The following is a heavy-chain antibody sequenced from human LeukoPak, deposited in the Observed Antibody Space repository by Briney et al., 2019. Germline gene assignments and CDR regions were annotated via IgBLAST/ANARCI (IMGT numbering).Heavy chain of an antibody. J-gene: IGHJ6*03. D-gene: IGHD3-3*01. V-gene: IGHV1-69*05. Sequence: ASVKVSCKASGGTFSSYAISWVRQAPGQGLEWIGGIIPIFGTTNYAQKLQGRVTITTDESTSTAYMELSSLRSEDTAVYYCERDTTQHPKHRYDFWSGYYLSAPYYYYYYMDVWGKGTTVTVSS. CDR2: IIPIFGTT. CDR1: GGTFSSYA. CDR3: ERDTTQHPKHRYDFWSGYYLSAPYYYYYYMDV.